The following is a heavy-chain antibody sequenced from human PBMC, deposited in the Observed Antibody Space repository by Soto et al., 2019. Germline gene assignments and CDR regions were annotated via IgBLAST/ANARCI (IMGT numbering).Heavy chain of an antibody. CDR3: ASAGTPRIMITFGGETGPFDY. CDR2: IYYSGST. Sequence: QVQLQESGPGLVKPSQTLSLTCTVSGGSISSGGYYWSWIRQHPGKGLEWIGYIYYSGSTYYNPSLKSRVTISVDTSKNQFSLKLSSVTAADTAVYYCASAGTPRIMITFGGETGPFDYWGQGTLVTVSS. J-gene: IGHJ4*02. D-gene: IGHD3-16*01. CDR1: GGSISSGGYY. V-gene: IGHV4-31*03.